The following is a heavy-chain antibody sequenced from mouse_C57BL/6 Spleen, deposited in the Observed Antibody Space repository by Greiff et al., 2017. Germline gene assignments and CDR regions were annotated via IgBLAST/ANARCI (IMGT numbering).Heavy chain of an antibody. CDR1: GYTFTSYW. CDR2: ICPGSGST. D-gene: IGHD2-1*01. Sequence: QVQLQQPGAGLVKPGASVKMSCTASGYTFTSYWITWVKQRPGQGLEWIGDICPGSGSTNYNEKFKSKATLTIDTSSSTADMQRSSLTSEDSAVFYCARSACNYDYWGQGTTLTVSS. J-gene: IGHJ2*01. CDR3: ARSACNYDY. V-gene: IGHV1-55*01.